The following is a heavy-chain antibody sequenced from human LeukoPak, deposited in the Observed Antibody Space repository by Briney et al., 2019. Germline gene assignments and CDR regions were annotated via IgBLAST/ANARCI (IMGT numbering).Heavy chain of an antibody. J-gene: IGHJ5*02. V-gene: IGHV1-3*01. CDR1: GYTFTSYA. Sequence: ASVKVSCKASGYTFTSYAMHWVRQAPGQRLEWMGWINAGNGNTKYSQKFQGRVTITRDTSASTAYMELSSLRSEDTAVYYCARDDSSGWYYWSDPWGQGTLVTVSS. CDR2: INAGNGNT. D-gene: IGHD6-19*01. CDR3: ARDDSSGWYYWSDP.